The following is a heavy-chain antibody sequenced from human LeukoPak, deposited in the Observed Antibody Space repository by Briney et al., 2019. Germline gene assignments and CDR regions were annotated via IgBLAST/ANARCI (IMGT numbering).Heavy chain of an antibody. CDR3: ARMGAIAGASANPDH. CDR1: GGSISGHY. Sequence: PSETLSLTCNVSGGSISGHYWSWIRQPPGKGLEWIGYIYYSGTTSYKPSLRSRVTMSVDTSKNQFSLRLNSVTAADTAVYYCARMGAIAGASANPDHWGRGTLVTVSS. CDR2: IYYSGTT. V-gene: IGHV4-59*11. D-gene: IGHD4/OR15-4a*01. J-gene: IGHJ4*02.